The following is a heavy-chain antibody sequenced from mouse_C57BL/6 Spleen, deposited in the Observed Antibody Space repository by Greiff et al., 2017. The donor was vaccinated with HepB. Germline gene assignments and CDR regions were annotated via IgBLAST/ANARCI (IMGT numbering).Heavy chain of an antibody. CDR2: INPSTGGT. CDR1: GYSFTGYY. J-gene: IGHJ4*01. CDR3: ARRGAIRSYAMDY. V-gene: IGHV1-42*01. D-gene: IGHD1-1*01. Sequence: EVQLQQSGPELVKPGASVKISCKASGYSFTGYYMNWVKQSPEKSLEWIGEINPSTGGTTYNQKFKAKATLTVDKSSSTAYMQLKSLTSEDSAVYYCARRGAIRSYAMDYWGQGTSVTVSS.